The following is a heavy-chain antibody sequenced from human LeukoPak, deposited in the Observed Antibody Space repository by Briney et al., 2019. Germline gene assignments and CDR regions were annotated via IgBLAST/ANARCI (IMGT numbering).Heavy chain of an antibody. V-gene: IGHV3-23*01. Sequence: GGSLRPSCAASGFTFSSYAMSWVRQAPGKGLEWVSAISGSGGSTYYADSVKGRFTIFRDNSKNTLYLQMNSLRPEDTAVYYCAKDWNYYGSGTYYDSWGYWGQGTLVTVSP. D-gene: IGHD3-10*01. CDR1: GFTFSSYA. J-gene: IGHJ4*02. CDR2: ISGSGGST. CDR3: AKDWNYYGSGTYYDSWGY.